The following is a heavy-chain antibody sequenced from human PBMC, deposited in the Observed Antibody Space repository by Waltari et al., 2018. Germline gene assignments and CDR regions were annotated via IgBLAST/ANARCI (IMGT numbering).Heavy chain of an antibody. CDR3: ARDLDGDFDY. CDR1: GYTFTSYY. CDR2: IIPIFGTA. Sequence: QVQLVQSGAEVKKPGASVKVSCQASGYTFTSYYMHWVRQAPGQGLEWMGRIIPIFGTANYAQKFQGRVTITADKSTSTAYMELSSLRSEDTAVYYCARDLDGDFDYWGQGTLVTVSS. D-gene: IGHD3-10*01. V-gene: IGHV1-69*06. J-gene: IGHJ4*02.